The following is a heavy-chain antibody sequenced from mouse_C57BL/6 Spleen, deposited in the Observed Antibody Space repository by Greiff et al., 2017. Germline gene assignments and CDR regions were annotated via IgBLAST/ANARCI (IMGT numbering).Heavy chain of an antibody. V-gene: IGHV1-61*01. CDR3: ARRGITTVVANYAMDY. Sequence: QVQLQQPGAELVRPGSSVKLSCKASGYTFTSYWMDWVKQRPGQGLEWIGNIYPSDSETHYNQKFKDKATLTVDKSSSTAYMQLSSLTSEDSAVYYCARRGITTVVANYAMDYWGQGTSVTVSS. CDR2: IYPSDSET. D-gene: IGHD1-1*01. J-gene: IGHJ4*01. CDR1: GYTFTSYW.